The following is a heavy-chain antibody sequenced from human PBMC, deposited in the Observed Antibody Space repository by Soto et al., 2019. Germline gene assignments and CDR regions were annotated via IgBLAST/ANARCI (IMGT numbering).Heavy chain of an antibody. CDR3: ARHRVKDIVVVPAAIPGWFDP. D-gene: IGHD2-2*02. CDR1: GGSISSSSYY. V-gene: IGHV4-39*01. CDR2: IYYSGST. Sequence: SETLSLTCTVSGGSISSSSYYWGWIRQPPGKGLEWIGSIYYSGSTHYNPSLKSRVTISVDTSKNQFSLKLSSVTAADTAVYYCARHRVKDIVVVPAAIPGWFDPWGQGTLVTVSS. J-gene: IGHJ5*02.